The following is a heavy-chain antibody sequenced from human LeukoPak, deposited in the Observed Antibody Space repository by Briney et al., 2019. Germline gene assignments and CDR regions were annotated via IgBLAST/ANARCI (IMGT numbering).Heavy chain of an antibody. CDR2: IYPGDSDT. D-gene: IGHD6-19*01. V-gene: IGHV5-51*01. CDR1: GYSFSSYW. CDR3: ARTYGSGWHDAFDI. J-gene: IGHJ3*02. Sequence: RESLKISCKGSGYSFSSYWIGWVRQMPGKGLEWMGIIYPGDSDTRYSPSFRGQVTISADKSISTAYLQWNSLKASDTAIYYCARTYGSGWHDAFDIWGQGTMVIVSS.